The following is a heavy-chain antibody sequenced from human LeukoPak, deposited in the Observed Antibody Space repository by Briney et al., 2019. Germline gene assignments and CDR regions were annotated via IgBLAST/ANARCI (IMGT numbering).Heavy chain of an antibody. D-gene: IGHD5-24*01. Sequence: PGGFLRLSCAASGFTFSSYWMYWVRQAPGKGLVWVSRINTGGSTTDYADSVKGRFTISRDNAKNTLYLQMNSLRAEDTAVYYCSRDLRGRDDYWGQGILVIVSS. CDR1: GFTFSSYW. J-gene: IGHJ4*02. V-gene: IGHV3-74*01. CDR2: INTGGSTT. CDR3: SRDLRGRDDY.